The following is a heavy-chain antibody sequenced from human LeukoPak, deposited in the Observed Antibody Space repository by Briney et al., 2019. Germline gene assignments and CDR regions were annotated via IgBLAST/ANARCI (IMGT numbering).Heavy chain of an antibody. CDR1: GGSFSGYY. J-gene: IGHJ4*02. CDR2: INHSGST. Sequence: SETLSLTCAVYGGSFSGYYWSWIRQPPGKGLEWIGEINHSGSTNYNPSLKSRVTISVDPSNQHFSLELSSVTAADTGVYYCGSSSIAVAGSDYWGQGTLVTVSS. D-gene: IGHD6-19*01. V-gene: IGHV4-34*01. CDR3: GSSSIAVAGSDY.